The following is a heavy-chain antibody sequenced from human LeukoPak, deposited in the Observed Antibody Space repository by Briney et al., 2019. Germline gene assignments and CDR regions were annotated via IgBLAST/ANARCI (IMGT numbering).Heavy chain of an antibody. CDR2: ISAYNGNT. Sequence: ASVKVSCKASGYTFTSYGISWVRQAPGQGLEWMGWISAYNGNTNYAQKLQGRVTMTTDTSTSTAYMELRSLRSDDTAVYYCTSHSGSYSYFDYWGQGTLVTVSS. CDR1: GYTFTSYG. J-gene: IGHJ4*02. D-gene: IGHD1-26*01. CDR3: TSHSGSYSYFDY. V-gene: IGHV1-18*01.